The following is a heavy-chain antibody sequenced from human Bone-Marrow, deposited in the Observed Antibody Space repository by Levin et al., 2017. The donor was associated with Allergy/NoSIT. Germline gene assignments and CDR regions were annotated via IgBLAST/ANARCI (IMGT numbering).Heavy chain of an antibody. J-gene: IGHJ4*02. CDR1: GFILRDSY. D-gene: IGHD2-2*01. Sequence: PGGSLRLSCAASGFILRDSYINWARQAPGKGLEWVGRTKNKDYSYTAEYAASVKGRFIISRDESKNSISLQMNSLKTEDTAVYYCAREGSNAGPDFEYWGRGTPVTVSS. CDR2: TKNKDYSYTA. V-gene: IGHV3-72*01. CDR3: AREGSNAGPDFEY.